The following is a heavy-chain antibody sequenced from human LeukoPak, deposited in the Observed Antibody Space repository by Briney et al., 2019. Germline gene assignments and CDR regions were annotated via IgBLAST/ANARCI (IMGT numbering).Heavy chain of an antibody. J-gene: IGHJ4*02. CDR3: ARVRGVTTTDY. V-gene: IGHV4-34*01. D-gene: IGHD3-10*01. CDR2: INHSGST. CDR1: GGSFSGYY. Sequence: SETLSLTCAVYGGSFSGYYWSWIRQPPGKGLEWIGEINHSGSTNYNPSLKSRVTISVDTSKNQFSLKLSSVTAADTAVYYCARVRGVTTTDYWGQGTPVTVSS.